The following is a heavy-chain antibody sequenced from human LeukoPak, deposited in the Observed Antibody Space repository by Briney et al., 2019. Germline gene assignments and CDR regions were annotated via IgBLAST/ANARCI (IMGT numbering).Heavy chain of an antibody. D-gene: IGHD6-19*01. CDR3: TTYSSGWYGDADYYYYYMDV. V-gene: IGHV3-73*01. J-gene: IGHJ6*03. CDR1: GFTVSSNY. CDR2: IRSKANSYAT. Sequence: PGGSLRLSCAASGFTVSSNYMSWVRQASGKGLEWVGRIRSKANSYATAYAASVKGRFTISRDDSKNTAYLQMNSLKTEDTAVYYCTTYSSGWYGDADYYYYYMDVWGKGTTVTISS.